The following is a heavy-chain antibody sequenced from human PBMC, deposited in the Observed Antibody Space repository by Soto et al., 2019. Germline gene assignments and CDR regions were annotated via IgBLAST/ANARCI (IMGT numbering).Heavy chain of an antibody. V-gene: IGHV1-8*01. J-gene: IGHJ6*02. CDR1: GYTFTSYD. CDR3: ARAPPGYSYCYSGCMDG. Sequence: ASVKVSCKASGYTFTSYDINWVRQATGQGLEWMGWMNPNSGNTGYAQKFQGRVTMTRNTSISTAYMELSSLRSEDTAVYYCARAPPGYSYCYSGCMDGWGQGTTVTVSS. D-gene: IGHD5-18*01. CDR2: MNPNSGNT.